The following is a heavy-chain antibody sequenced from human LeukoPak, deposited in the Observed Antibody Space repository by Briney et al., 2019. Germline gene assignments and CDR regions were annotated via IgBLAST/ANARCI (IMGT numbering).Heavy chain of an antibody. CDR1: GGTFSSYA. D-gene: IGHD2-15*01. Sequence: SVKVSCKASGGTFSSYAISWVRQAPGQGLEWMGGIIPIFGTANYAQKFQGRVTITADESTSTAYMELSSLRSEDTAVYYCARVDIVVVVAATYAFDIWGQGTMVTVSS. J-gene: IGHJ3*02. CDR3: ARVDIVVVVAATYAFDI. CDR2: IIPIFGTA. V-gene: IGHV1-69*13.